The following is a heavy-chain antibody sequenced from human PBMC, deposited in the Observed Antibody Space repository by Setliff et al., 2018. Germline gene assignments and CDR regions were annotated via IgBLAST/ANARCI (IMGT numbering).Heavy chain of an antibody. J-gene: IGHJ6*02. CDR2: IYHNGNT. CDR1: GGSISPYF. D-gene: IGHD5-18*01. Sequence: SETLFLTCSVSGGSISPYFWSWIRQPPGKGLEWIGYIYHNGNTNFNPSLKTRVTMSVDTSKNQIALNLTSVTAADTAVYYCVRDRTAYSYGLDVWGQGTTVTVS. CDR3: VRDRTAYSYGLDV. V-gene: IGHV4-59*01.